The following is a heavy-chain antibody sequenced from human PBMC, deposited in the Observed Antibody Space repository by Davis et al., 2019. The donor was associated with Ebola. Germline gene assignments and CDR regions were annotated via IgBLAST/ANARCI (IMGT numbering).Heavy chain of an antibody. J-gene: IGHJ6*02. CDR2: ISSSSSYI. CDR3: ARESYYYGSGSSGYYGMDV. Sequence: GGSLRLSCAASGFTFSSYWMNWVRQAPGKGLEWVSSISSSSSYIYYADSVKGRFTISRDNAKNSLYLQMNSLRAEDTAVYYCARESYYYGSGSSGYYGMDVWGQGTTVTVSS. D-gene: IGHD3-10*01. V-gene: IGHV3-21*01. CDR1: GFTFSSYW.